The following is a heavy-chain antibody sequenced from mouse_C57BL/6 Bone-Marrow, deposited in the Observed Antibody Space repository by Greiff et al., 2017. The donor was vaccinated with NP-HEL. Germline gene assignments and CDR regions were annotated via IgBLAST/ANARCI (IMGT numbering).Heavy chain of an antibody. Sequence: VQLQQPGTELVKPGASVKLSCKASGYTFTSYWMHWVKQRPGQGLEWIGNINPSNGGTNYNEKFKSKATLTVDQSSSTAYMQLSSLTSEDSAVYYCARGYYGSSYGPFYWYFDVWGTGTTVTVSS. J-gene: IGHJ1*03. CDR1: GYTFTSYW. CDR3: ARGYYGSSYGPFYWYFDV. D-gene: IGHD1-1*01. CDR2: INPSNGGT. V-gene: IGHV1-53*01.